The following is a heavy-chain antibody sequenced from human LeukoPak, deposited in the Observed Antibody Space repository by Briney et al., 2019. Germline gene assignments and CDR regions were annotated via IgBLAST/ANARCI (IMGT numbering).Heavy chain of an antibody. V-gene: IGHV3-21*01. J-gene: IGHJ5*02. CDR1: GFTFSTYT. CDR3: ARDLITMIVVPRPNWFDP. Sequence: GGSLRLSCAASGFTFSTYTMNWVRQAPGKGLEWVSSIGSSSSYMYYADSVKGRFTISRDNAKNSLYLQMNSLRAEDTAVYYCARDLITMIVVPRPNWFDPWGQGTLVTVSS. CDR2: IGSSSSYM. D-gene: IGHD3-22*01.